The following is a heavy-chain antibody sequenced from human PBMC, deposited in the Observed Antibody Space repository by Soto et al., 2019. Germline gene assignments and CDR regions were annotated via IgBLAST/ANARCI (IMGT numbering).Heavy chain of an antibody. V-gene: IGHV1-69*13. CDR2: IIPIFGTA. D-gene: IGHD5-18*01. J-gene: IGHJ4*02. CDR3: ARDPLSGYSYGHSH. Sequence: VASVKVSCKASGGTFSSYAMSWVRQAPGQGLEWMGGIIPIFGTANYAQKIQGRVTITADESTSTAYMELSSLRSEDTAVYYCARDPLSGYSYGHSHWGQGTLLTVSS. CDR1: GGTFSSYA.